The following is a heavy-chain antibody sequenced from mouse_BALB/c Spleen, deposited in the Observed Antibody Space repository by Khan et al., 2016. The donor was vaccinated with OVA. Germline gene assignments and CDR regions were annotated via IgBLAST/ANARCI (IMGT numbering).Heavy chain of an antibody. CDR2: INPSTGYT. CDR1: GYTFTTYW. V-gene: IGHV1-7*01. Sequence: QVRLQQSGAELAKPGASVKMSCTASGYTFTTYWIHWVKQRPGQGLEWIGYINPSTGYTEYNQKFKDKATLTTDKSSSAAYMQLSSLTSEDSAVYYCTRRVLYGLFAFWGQGTLVTVSA. J-gene: IGHJ3*01. D-gene: IGHD2-12*01. CDR3: TRRVLYGLFAF.